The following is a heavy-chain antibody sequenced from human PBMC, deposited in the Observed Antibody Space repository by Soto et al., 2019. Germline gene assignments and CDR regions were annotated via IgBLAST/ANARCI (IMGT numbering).Heavy chain of an antibody. J-gene: IGHJ4*01. D-gene: IGHD2-21*02. CDR2: ISVSGDST. CDR3: AKIFRYGDPEY. CDR1: GFTFSSYA. V-gene: IGHV3-23*01. Sequence: EVQLLESGGGLVQPGGSLRLSCAASGFTFSSYAMSWVRQAPGKGLEWVSGISVSGDSTYYAGSVKGRFTISRDNSKSTLYLQMNSLRAEDTAVYYCAKIFRYGDPEYWGHGALVTVSS.